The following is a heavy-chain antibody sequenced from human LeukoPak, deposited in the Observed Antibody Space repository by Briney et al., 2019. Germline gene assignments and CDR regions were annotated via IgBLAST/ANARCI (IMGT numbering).Heavy chain of an antibody. CDR2: ISSSSSYI. Sequence: GGSLRLSCAASGFTFSSYWMHWVRQAPGKGLEWVSSISSSSSYIYYADSVKGRFTISRDNAKNSLYLQMNSLRAEDTAVYYCARDSYSSSSFDYWGQGTLVTVSP. J-gene: IGHJ4*02. CDR1: GFTFSSYW. V-gene: IGHV3-21*01. D-gene: IGHD6-6*01. CDR3: ARDSYSSSSFDY.